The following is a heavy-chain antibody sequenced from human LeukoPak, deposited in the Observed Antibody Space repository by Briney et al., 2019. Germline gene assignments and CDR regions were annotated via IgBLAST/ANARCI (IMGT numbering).Heavy chain of an antibody. D-gene: IGHD3-10*01. Sequence: AGGSLRLSCAASGFTLCSYAMNGVPQAPGEGLEWVSAISSSGGTTYYADSVRGRFTISRDNSKNTLYLQINILTAEDPAVYYCAKVISAGIVDYYLDYWGQGTLVTVSS. J-gene: IGHJ4*02. CDR2: ISSSGGTT. CDR3: AKVISAGIVDYYLDY. V-gene: IGHV3-23*01. CDR1: GFTLCSYA.